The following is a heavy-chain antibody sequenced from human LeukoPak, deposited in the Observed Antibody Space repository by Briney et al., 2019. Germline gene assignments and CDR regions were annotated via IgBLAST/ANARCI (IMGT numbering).Heavy chain of an antibody. CDR1: GYTFTSYD. J-gene: IGHJ4*02. Sequence: GASVKVSCKASGYTFTSYDINWVRQATGQGLEWMGWMNPNSGNTGYAQKFQGRATITRNTSISTAYMELSSLRSEDTAVYYCARGDIYCSSTSCYTGPNYWGQGTLVTVSS. V-gene: IGHV1-8*03. CDR3: ARGDIYCSSTSCYTGPNY. D-gene: IGHD2-2*02. CDR2: MNPNSGNT.